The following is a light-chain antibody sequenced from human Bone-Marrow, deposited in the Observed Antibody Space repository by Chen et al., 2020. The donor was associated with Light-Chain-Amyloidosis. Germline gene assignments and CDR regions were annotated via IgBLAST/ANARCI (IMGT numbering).Light chain of an antibody. CDR3: SSYTITNTLV. J-gene: IGLJ1*01. CDR1: SSDVGGDNH. V-gene: IGLV2-14*01. CDR2: EVT. Sequence: QSALTQPASVSGSPGQSITISCTGTSSDVGGDNHVSWYQQHPGKAPKLMIYEVTNRPSWVPDRCSGSKSDNTASLTISVLQTEDEADYCCSSYTITNTLVFGSGTRVTVL.